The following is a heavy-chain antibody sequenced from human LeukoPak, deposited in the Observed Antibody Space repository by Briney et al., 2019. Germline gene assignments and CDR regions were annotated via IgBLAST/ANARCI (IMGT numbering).Heavy chain of an antibody. D-gene: IGHD1-7*01. Sequence: SETLSLTCTVSGGSISSYYWSWIRQPPGKGLEWIGRIYSSGSTNYNPSLKSRVTISIDTSKNQFSLKLSSVTAADTAVYYCVRGGELADYWGQGTLVTVSS. V-gene: IGHV4-59*08. CDR1: GGSISSYY. J-gene: IGHJ4*02. CDR3: VRGGELADY. CDR2: IYSSGST.